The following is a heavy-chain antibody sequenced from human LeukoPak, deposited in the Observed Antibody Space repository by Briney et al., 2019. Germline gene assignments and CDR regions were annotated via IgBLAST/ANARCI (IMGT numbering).Heavy chain of an antibody. V-gene: IGHV5-51*01. CDR3: ARVVETYWYFDV. CDR1: GYTFTSYW. CDR2: IYPDDSDT. Sequence: RGESLKISCKGSGYTFTSYWIGWVRQMPGKGLEWMGIIYPDDSDTRYSPSFQGQVTISADKSISTAYLQWSSLKASDTAMYYCARVVETYWYFDVRGRGTLVTVSS. D-gene: IGHD1-1*01. J-gene: IGHJ2*01.